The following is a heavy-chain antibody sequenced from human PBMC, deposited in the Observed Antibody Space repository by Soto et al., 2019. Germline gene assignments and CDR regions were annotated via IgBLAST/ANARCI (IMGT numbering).Heavy chain of an antibody. CDR2: TYYRSKWYN. D-gene: IGHD3-10*01. J-gene: IGHJ6*03. CDR3: ARAGTMVRGVISYYYYYMDV. V-gene: IGHV6-1*01. Sequence: SQTLSLTCAISGDSVSSNSAAWNWIRQSPSRGLEWLGRTYYRSKWYNDYAVSVKSRITINPDTSKNQFSLQLNSVTPEDTAVYYGARAGTMVRGVISYYYYYMDVWGKGTTVTVSS. CDR1: GDSVSSNSAA.